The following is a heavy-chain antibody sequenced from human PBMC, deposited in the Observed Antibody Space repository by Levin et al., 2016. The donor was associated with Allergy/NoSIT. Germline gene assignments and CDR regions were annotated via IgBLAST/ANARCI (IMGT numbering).Heavy chain of an antibody. D-gene: IGHD3-10*01. CDR3: AREKYYFGSGVFDS. V-gene: IGHV1-69*04. J-gene: IGHJ4*02. Sequence: SVKVSCKTSGDTFSNYAISWVRQAPGQGPEWIGRIIPSVDIANYAEKLQGRVTIAADKSSSTAYMELSSLRYDDTAVYYCAREKYYFGSGVFDSWGLGTLVTVSS. CDR2: IIPSVDIA. CDR1: GDTFSNYA.